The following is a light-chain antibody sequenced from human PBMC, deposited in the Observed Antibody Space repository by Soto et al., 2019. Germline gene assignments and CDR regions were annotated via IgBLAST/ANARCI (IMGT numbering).Light chain of an antibody. Sequence: QSVLTQPPSASGTPGQRVTISCSGSSSNIGSNTVNWYQQLPGTAPNLLIYSNNQRPSGVPARCSGSKSGTSASLAISGRQSEDEADYYCAAWDDSLNGWVFGGGTKLTVL. CDR1: SSNIGSNT. V-gene: IGLV1-44*01. CDR2: SNN. CDR3: AAWDDSLNGWV. J-gene: IGLJ3*02.